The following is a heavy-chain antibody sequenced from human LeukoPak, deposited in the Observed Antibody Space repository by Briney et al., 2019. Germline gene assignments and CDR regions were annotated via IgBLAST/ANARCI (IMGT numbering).Heavy chain of an antibody. J-gene: IGHJ5*02. D-gene: IGHD3-16*01. CDR2: IYYVGST. V-gene: IGHV4-39*07. Sequence: PSETLSLTCTVSGGSISSSGYYWGWIRQPPGKGLEWIGNIYYVGSTYYNPSLNSRVTISVDTSKNQFSLKLSSVTAADTAVYYCARLRHQKPRSYGSRARLTIDPWGQGTLVTVSS. CDR3: ARLRHQKPRSYGSRARLTIDP. CDR1: GGSISSSGYY.